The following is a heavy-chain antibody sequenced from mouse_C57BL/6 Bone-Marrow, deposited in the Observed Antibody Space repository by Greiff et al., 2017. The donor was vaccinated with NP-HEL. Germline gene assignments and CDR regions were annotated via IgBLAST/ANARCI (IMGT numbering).Heavy chain of an antibody. Sequence: EVQLQESGGGLVKPGGSLKLSCAASGFTFSDYGMHWVRQAPEKGLEWVAYISSGSSTIYYADTVKGRFTISRDNAKNTLFLQMTSLRSEDTAMYYCARHYKRVYYAMDYWGQGTSVTVSS. CDR1: GFTFSDYG. V-gene: IGHV5-17*01. CDR2: ISSGSSTI. D-gene: IGHD2-12*01. J-gene: IGHJ4*01. CDR3: ARHYKRVYYAMDY.